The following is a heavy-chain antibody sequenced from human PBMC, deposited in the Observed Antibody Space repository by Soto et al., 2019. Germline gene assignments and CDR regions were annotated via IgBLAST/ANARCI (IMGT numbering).Heavy chain of an antibody. CDR1: GGTFSSYA. Sequence: SVKVSCKASGGTFSSYAISWVRQAPGQGLEWMGGIIPIFGTTNYAQKFQGRVTTTAVESTRTAYMELSSLISEDTAVYYCATTHGYNKFDYWGQGTLVTVSS. V-gene: IGHV1-69*13. CDR2: IIPIFGTT. J-gene: IGHJ4*02. D-gene: IGHD5-12*01. CDR3: ATTHGYNKFDY.